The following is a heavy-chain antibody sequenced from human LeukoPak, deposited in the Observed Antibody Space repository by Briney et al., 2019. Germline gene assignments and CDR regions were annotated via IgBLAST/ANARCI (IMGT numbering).Heavy chain of an antibody. V-gene: IGHV3-9*01. J-gene: IGHJ3*02. D-gene: IGHD1-26*01. CDR2: ISWNSGSI. CDR1: GFTFDDYA. Sequence: GRSLRLSCAASGFTFDDYAMHWVRQAPGKGLEWVSGISWNSGSIGYADSVKGRFTISRDNAKNSLYLQMNSLRAEDTAVYYCARDLEVGATYLAFDIWGQGTMVTVSS. CDR3: ARDLEVGATYLAFDI.